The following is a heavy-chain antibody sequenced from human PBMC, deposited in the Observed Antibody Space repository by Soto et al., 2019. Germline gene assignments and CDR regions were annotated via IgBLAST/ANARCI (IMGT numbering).Heavy chain of an antibody. CDR3: ARWAQGANYDFWSGLPNWFDP. Sequence: ETLSHTCTVSGGSSSSYYWSWIRQPTGKGLEWFGYIYYSGSTNYNPSLKSRVTISVDTSKNQFSLKLSSVTAADTAVYYCARWAQGANYDFWSGLPNWFDPWGQGTLVTVSS. CDR2: IYYSGST. J-gene: IGHJ5*02. D-gene: IGHD3-3*01. V-gene: IGHV4-59*01. CDR1: GGSSSSYY.